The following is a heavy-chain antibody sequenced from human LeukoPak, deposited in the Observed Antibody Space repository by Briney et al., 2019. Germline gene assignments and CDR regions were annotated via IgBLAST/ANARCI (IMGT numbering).Heavy chain of an antibody. CDR3: ARRQSSGWYLFDI. CDR1: GYSFSSHW. J-gene: IGHJ3*02. V-gene: IGHV5-51*01. D-gene: IGHD6-19*01. CDR2: IYPGDSDT. Sequence: GESLKISCKASGYSFSSHWIGWVRQMSGTGLEWMGIIYPGDSDTTYSPSFQGQVTISADKSISTAYLQGSSLKASDSAMYYCARRQSSGWYLFDIWGQGTMVTVSS.